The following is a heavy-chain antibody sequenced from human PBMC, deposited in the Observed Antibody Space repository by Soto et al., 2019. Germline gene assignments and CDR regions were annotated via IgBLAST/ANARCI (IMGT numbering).Heavy chain of an antibody. V-gene: IGHV3-21*01. Sequence: GGSLRLSCAASGFTFSSYSMNWVRQAPGKGLEWVSSISSSSSYIYYADSVKGRFTISRDNAKNSLYLQMNSLRAEDTAVYYCARDPSIAAPDYYYYGMDVWGQGTTVTVS. J-gene: IGHJ6*02. CDR3: ARDPSIAAPDYYYYGMDV. D-gene: IGHD6-6*01. CDR2: ISSSSSYI. CDR1: GFTFSSYS.